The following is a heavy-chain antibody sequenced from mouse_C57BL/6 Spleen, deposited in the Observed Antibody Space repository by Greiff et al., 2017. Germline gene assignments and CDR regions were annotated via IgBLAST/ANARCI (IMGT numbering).Heavy chain of an antibody. CDR2: ISYSGST. CDR1: GYSITSGYD. Sequence: EVKLQESGPGMVKPSQSLSLTCTVTGYSITSGYDWHWIRHFPGNKLEWMGYISYSGSTNYNPSLKSRISITHDTSKNHFFLKLNSVTTEDTATYYCARGELGWFAYWGQGTLVTVSA. J-gene: IGHJ3*01. D-gene: IGHD4-1*01. V-gene: IGHV3-1*01. CDR3: ARGELGWFAY.